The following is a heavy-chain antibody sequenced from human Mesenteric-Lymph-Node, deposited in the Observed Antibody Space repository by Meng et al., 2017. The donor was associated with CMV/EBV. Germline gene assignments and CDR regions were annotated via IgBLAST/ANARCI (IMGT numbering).Heavy chain of an antibody. CDR2: IVVGSGNT. CDR1: GFTFTSSA. D-gene: IGHD2-2*01. CDR3: ARSLGYCSNIICSKAAFDI. J-gene: IGHJ3*02. Sequence: SVKVSCKASGFTFTSSAVQWVRQARGQRLEWIGWIVVGSGNTNYAQKFQERVTITRDMSTSTAYMELSSLRPEDTALYHCARSLGYCSNIICSKAAFDIWGQGTMVTVSS. V-gene: IGHV1-58*01.